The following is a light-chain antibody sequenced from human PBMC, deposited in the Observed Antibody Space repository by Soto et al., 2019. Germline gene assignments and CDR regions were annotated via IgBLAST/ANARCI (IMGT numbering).Light chain of an antibody. CDR3: LQALQTPT. Sequence: DIVMTQSPLSLTVAPGEPASISCRSSQSLLHSNGYNYLDWYLQKPGQSPQLLIYLGSNRAPGVPDRFSASGSGTDFTLKISKAEAEDVGVYYCLQALQTPTFGGGTRGEMK. V-gene: IGKV2-28*01. CDR1: QSLLHSNGYNY. CDR2: LGS. J-gene: IGKJ4*01.